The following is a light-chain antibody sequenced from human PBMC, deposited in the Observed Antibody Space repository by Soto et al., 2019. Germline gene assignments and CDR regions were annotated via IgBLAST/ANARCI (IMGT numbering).Light chain of an antibody. V-gene: IGLV2-14*03. Sequence: QSVLTQPASVSGSPGQSITISCSGISTDVATSNFVSWYQHRPGKAPRLILYDVSHRPSGVSDRFSGSKSGDTASLTISGLQLEDEADYYCTSYRRGPLYVSGTGTKVTVL. CDR1: STDVATSNF. J-gene: IGLJ1*01. CDR3: TSYRRGPLYV. CDR2: DVS.